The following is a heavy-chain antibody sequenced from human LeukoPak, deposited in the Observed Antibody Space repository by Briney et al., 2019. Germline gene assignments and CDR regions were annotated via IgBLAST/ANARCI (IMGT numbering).Heavy chain of an antibody. D-gene: IGHD1-26*01. V-gene: IGHV3-20*04. J-gene: IGHJ4*02. CDR2: INWNGGST. CDR1: GFTFDDYG. CDR3: VRVTLGGSDY. Sequence: GGSLRLSCAASGFTFDDYGMSWVRQAPGKGLEWVSSINWNGGSTEYADSVKGRFTVSRNNAKNSLYLQMNSLRAEDTALYYCVRVTLGGSDYWGQGTLVTVSS.